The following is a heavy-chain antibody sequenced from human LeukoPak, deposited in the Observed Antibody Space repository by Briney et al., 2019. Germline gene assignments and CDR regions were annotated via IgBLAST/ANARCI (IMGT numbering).Heavy chain of an antibody. CDR1: GGSISSSNW. CDR3: ARGVNSGYFDY. D-gene: IGHD1-26*01. Sequence: PSETLSLTCAVSGGSISSSNWWSWVRQPPGKGLEWIGEIYHSGSTNYNPSLKSRVTISVDTSKNQFSLKLTSVTAADTAVYYCARGVNSGYFDYWGQGTLVTVSS. J-gene: IGHJ4*02. CDR2: IYHSGST. V-gene: IGHV4-4*02.